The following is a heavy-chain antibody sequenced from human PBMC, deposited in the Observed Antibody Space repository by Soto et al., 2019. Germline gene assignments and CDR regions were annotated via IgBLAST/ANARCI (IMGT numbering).Heavy chain of an antibody. CDR1: GYTFTSYG. D-gene: IGHD3-10*01. Sequence: ASVKVSCKASGYTFTSYGISWVRQAPGQGLEWMGWISAYNGNTNYAQKLQGRVTMTTDTSTSTAYMELRSLRSDDTAVYYCARDAIWFGELLFLGDFWGQGALVTVSS. CDR2: ISAYNGNT. CDR3: ARDAIWFGELLFLGDF. J-gene: IGHJ4*02. V-gene: IGHV1-18*01.